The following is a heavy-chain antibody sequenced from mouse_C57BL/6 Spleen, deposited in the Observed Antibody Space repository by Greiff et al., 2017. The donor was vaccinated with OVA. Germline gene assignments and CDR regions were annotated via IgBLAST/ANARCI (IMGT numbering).Heavy chain of an antibody. J-gene: IGHJ2*01. CDR3: ARRFAEAFDY. Sequence: EVQLVESGGGLVKPGGSLKLSCAASGFTFCDYGMHWVRQAPEKGLEWVAYISSGSSTIYYADTVKGRLTISRDNAKNTLFLQMTSRRSEDTAMYYCARRFAEAFDYWGQGTTLTVSS. CDR1: GFTFCDYG. CDR2: ISSGSSTI. V-gene: IGHV5-17*01.